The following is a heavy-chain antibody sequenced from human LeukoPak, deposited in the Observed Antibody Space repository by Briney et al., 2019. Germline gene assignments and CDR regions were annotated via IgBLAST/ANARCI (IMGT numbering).Heavy chain of an antibody. CDR3: ARDLDIVVVPASWFDP. J-gene: IGHJ5*02. Sequence: GGSLRLSCAASGFTFSSYNMDWVRQAPGKGLEWVSSISSSSTYLFYADSVKGRFTISRDNAKNSLYLQMSSPRAEDTAVYYCARDLDIVVVPASWFDPWGQGTLVTVSS. CDR2: ISSSSTYL. D-gene: IGHD2-2*03. CDR1: GFTFSSYN. V-gene: IGHV3-21*01.